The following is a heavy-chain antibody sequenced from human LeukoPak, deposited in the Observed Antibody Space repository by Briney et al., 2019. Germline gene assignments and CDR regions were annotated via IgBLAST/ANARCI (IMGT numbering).Heavy chain of an antibody. CDR3: ARIRVGTTVTRQYYYYGMDV. V-gene: IGHV4-34*01. D-gene: IGHD4-17*01. CDR2: ISQSGST. CDR1: GGSFSGYY. Sequence: SETLSLTCGVYGGSFSGYYWSWIRQPPGKGLEWIGEISQSGSTNYNPSLKSRVTFSVDTSKNLFSLKLSSVTAADTAVYYCARIRVGTTVTRQYYYYGMDVWGQGTTVTVSS. J-gene: IGHJ6*02.